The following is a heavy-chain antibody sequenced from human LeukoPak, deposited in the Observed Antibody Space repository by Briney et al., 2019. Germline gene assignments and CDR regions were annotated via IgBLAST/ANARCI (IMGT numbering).Heavy chain of an antibody. CDR1: GGSFSGYY. CDR3: ARGVRSSGYYLNAFDI. CDR2: INHSGST. Sequence: SETLSLTCAVYGGSFSGYYWSWIRQPPGKGLEWIGEINHSGSTNYNPSLKSRVTISVDTSKNQFSLKLSSVTAADTAEYYCARGVRSSGYYLNAFDIWGQGTMVTVSS. J-gene: IGHJ3*02. V-gene: IGHV4-34*01. D-gene: IGHD3-22*01.